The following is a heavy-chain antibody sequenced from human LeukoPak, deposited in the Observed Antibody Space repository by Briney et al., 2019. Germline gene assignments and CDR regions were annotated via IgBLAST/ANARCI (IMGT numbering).Heavy chain of an antibody. CDR2: ISWNSGSI. V-gene: IGHV3-9*01. CDR3: ARDSTGYIVGPTHS. CDR1: GFIFDDSG. J-gene: IGHJ4*02. D-gene: IGHD1-26*01. Sequence: GGSLRLSCAAPGFIFDDSGMHWVRQAPGKGLEWVSGISWNSGSIGYADSVKGRFTISRDNAKNSLYLQMNSLRVEDTALYYCARDSTGYIVGPTHSWGQGTLVTVSS.